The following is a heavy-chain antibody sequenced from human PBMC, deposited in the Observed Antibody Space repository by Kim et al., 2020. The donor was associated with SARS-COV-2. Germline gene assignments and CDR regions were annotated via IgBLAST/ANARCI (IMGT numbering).Heavy chain of an antibody. CDR1: GGSVSSGSYY. V-gene: IGHV4-61*01. D-gene: IGHD6-13*01. CDR2: IYYSGST. J-gene: IGHJ6*02. Sequence: SETLSLTCTVSGGSVSSGSYYWSWIRQPPGKGLEWIGYIYYSGSTNYNPSLKSRVTISVDTSKNQFSLKLSSVTAADTAVYYCARYSSWLGMDVWGQGTTVTVSS. CDR3: ARYSSWLGMDV.